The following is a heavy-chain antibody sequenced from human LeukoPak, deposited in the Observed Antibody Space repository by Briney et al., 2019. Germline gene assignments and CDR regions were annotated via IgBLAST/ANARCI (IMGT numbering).Heavy chain of an antibody. D-gene: IGHD3-22*01. J-gene: IGHJ1*01. CDR3: ARDPTPYYDSNRGDFQH. V-gene: IGHV3-48*04. CDR1: GFTFSSYG. CDR2: ISSSSSTI. Sequence: QAGGSLRLSCAAPGFTFSSYGMHWVRQAPGKGLEWVSYISSSSSTIYYADSVKGRFTISRDNAKNSLYLQMNSLRAEDTAVYYCARDPTPYYDSNRGDFQHWGQGTLVTVSS.